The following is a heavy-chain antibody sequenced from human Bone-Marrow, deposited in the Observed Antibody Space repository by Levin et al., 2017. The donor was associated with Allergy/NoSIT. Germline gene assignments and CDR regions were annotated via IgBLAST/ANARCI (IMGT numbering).Heavy chain of an antibody. J-gene: IGHJ4*02. D-gene: IGHD3-22*01. V-gene: IGHV1-18*01. Sequence: GESLKISCKASGYTFTNYGFTWVRQAPGQGLEWMGWISTQTGVTNYARRFQGRVTMTTNTSTTTAYMELRSLSSDDTAVYYCARGGTYLLLDYWGQGTLVTVSS. CDR3: ARGGTYLLLDY. CDR1: GYTFTNYG. CDR2: ISTQTGVT.